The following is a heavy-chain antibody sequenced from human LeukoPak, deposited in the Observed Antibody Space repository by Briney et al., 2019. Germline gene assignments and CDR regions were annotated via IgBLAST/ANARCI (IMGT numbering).Heavy chain of an antibody. V-gene: IGHV1-18*01. CDR3: ARDLGSSATSTNWFDP. D-gene: IGHD6-6*01. CDR1: HYTFTSYG. J-gene: IGHJ5*02. Sequence: GAPVNVSYTASHYTFTSYGIIWVRQAPGQGLEWMGWISAYNGNTNYAQKLQDRVTMTTDTSTSTAYIELKSLRSDDTAVYYCARDLGSSATSTNWFDPWAQGTLVTVSS. CDR2: ISAYNGNT.